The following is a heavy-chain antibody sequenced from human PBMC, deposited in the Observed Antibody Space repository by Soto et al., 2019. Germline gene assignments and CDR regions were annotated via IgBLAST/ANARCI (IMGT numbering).Heavy chain of an antibody. CDR2: INPNSGGT. CDR3: AREAAPPYYYYYYGMDV. J-gene: IGHJ6*02. CDR1: GYTFTGYY. Sequence: AGVKVSCKASGYTFTGYYMHWVRQAPGQGLEWMGWINPNSGGTNYAQKFQGRVTMTRDTSISTAYMELSRLRSDDTAVHYCAREAAPPYYYYYYGMDVWGQGTTVTVS. V-gene: IGHV1-2*02. D-gene: IGHD2-15*01.